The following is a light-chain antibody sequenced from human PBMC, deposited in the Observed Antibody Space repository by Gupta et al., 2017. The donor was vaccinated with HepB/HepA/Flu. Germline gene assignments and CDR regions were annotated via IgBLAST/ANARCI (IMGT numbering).Light chain of an antibody. J-gene: IGLJ1*01. CDR3: ATWDDSLNGQV. V-gene: IGLV1-44*01. CDR1: SSNIGSNA. Sequence: QSVLTQPPSASGTPGQRVTISCSGTSSNIGSNAVNWYQQYPGTAPKLLMLFNNQRPSGVPDRFSGSKSGTSASLAISWLQSDDEADYDCATWDDSLNGQVFGTGTKVTVL. CDR2: FNN.